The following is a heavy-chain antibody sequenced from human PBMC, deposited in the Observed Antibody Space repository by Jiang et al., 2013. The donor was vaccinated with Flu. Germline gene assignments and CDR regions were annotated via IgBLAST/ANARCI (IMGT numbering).Heavy chain of an antibody. J-gene: IGHJ4*02. Sequence: LVESGGGLVQPGRSLRLSCTGSGLTFVDYAMSWVRQAPGKGLEWVGVIGRIAYGGTTQYAASVKGRFIISRDDSKSIAYLQMNSLKTEDTAMYYCTGYGSGSYSFDYWGQGTLVTVSS. D-gene: IGHD3-10*01. V-gene: IGHV3-49*04. CDR3: TGYGSGSYSFDY. CDR1: GLTFVDYA. CDR2: IGRIAYGGTT.